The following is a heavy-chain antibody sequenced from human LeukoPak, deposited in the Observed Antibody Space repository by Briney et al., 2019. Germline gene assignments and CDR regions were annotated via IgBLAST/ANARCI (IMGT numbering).Heavy chain of an antibody. J-gene: IGHJ4*02. D-gene: IGHD1-1*01. CDR3: VKITSVTGGDC. CDR1: GFTFSRSA. CDR2: ISYDGSNK. V-gene: IGHV3-30*14. Sequence: GGSLRLSCAGSGFTFSRSAMHWVRQAPGKGLEWVAVISYDGSNKYYADSVKGRFTISRDNSKNTLYLQMSSLRAEDTAVYYCVKITSVTGGDCWGQGTRLTVSS.